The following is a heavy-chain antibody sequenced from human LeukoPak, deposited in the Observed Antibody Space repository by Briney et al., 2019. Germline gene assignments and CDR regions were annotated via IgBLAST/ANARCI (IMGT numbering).Heavy chain of an antibody. Sequence: GRSLRLSCAASGFTFDDYAMHWVRQAPGKGLEWVSGISWNSGSIGYADSVKGRFTISRDNAKNSLYLQMNSLRAEDTAVYYCARERSRYCGGDCYYFDYWGQGTLVTVSS. D-gene: IGHD2-21*02. CDR1: GFTFDDYA. V-gene: IGHV3-9*01. CDR2: ISWNSGSI. CDR3: ARERSRYCGGDCYYFDY. J-gene: IGHJ4*02.